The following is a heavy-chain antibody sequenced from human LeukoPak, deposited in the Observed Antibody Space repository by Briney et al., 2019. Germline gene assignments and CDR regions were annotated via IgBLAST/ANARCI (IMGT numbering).Heavy chain of an antibody. CDR1: GFNVSNNY. CDR2: IYSSGST. D-gene: IGHD1-14*01. V-gene: IGHV3-53*01. CDR3: ARETCRTGCPHYYYGMDV. J-gene: IGHJ6*02. Sequence: GGSLRLSCAASGFNVSNNYMTWVRQAPGKGLEWVSLIYSSGSTYYADSVKGRFTISRDNSKNTLYLQVNSLRAEDTAVYYCARETCRTGCPHYYYGMDVWGQGTTVTVSS.